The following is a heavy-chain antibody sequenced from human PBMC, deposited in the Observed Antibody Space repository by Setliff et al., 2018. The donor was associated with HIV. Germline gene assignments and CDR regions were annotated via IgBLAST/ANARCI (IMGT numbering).Heavy chain of an antibody. J-gene: IGHJ3*02. CDR1: GFTFWSSS. CDR3: ARDPHWGAFDI. CDR2: IDGEGSHI. V-gene: IGHV3-7*03. Sequence: GGSLRFSCAASGFTFWSSSMTWVRQGPGTGLEWVAAIDGEGSHIYYVDSVKGRFTISRDNAKNSLYLQMNSLRADDTAVYYCARDPHWGAFDIWGQGTMVTVS. D-gene: IGHD7-27*01.